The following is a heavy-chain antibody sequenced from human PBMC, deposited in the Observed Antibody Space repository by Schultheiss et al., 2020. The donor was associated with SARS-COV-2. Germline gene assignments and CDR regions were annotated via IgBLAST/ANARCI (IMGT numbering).Heavy chain of an antibody. J-gene: IGHJ5*02. CDR2: IYWNDDK. CDR3: AHSLHCSSTSCYTGWFDP. D-gene: IGHD2-2*02. V-gene: IGHV2-5*01. Sequence: SGPTLVKPTQTLTLTCTFSGFSLSTSGVGVGWIRQPPGKALEWLALIYWNDDKRYSPSLKSRLTITKDTSKNQVVLTMTNMDPVDTATYYCAHSLHCSSTSCYTGWFDPWGQGTLVTVSS. CDR1: GFSLSTSGVG.